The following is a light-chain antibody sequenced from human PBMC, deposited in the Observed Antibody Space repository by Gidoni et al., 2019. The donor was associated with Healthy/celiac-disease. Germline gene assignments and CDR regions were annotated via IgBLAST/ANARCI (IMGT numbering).Light chain of an antibody. V-gene: IGKV3-20*01. J-gene: IGKJ2*03. CDR3: QQYGSSPYS. CDR1: QSVSSSY. Sequence: DIVLTLSPGTLSLSPGDRASLSCRASQSVSSSYLAWYQQKPGQAPRLLIYGASSRATGIPDRFSGSGSGTDFTLTISRLEPEDFAVYYCQQYGSSPYSFGQXTKLEIK. CDR2: GAS.